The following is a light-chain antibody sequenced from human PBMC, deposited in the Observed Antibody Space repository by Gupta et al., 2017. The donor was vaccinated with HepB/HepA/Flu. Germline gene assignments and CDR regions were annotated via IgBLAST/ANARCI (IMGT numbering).Light chain of an antibody. V-gene: IGLV1-51*01. CDR3: GTWDSSLSAGV. CDR1: SSNIGNNY. CDR2: DNN. J-gene: IGLJ2*01. Sequence: QSALTQPPSVSAAPGQEVTISCSGSSSNIGNNYVSWYQQFPGTAPKLLIFDNNKRPSGIPDRFAGSKSGASATLAITGLRTGDEAGYYCGTWDSSLSAGVFGGGTRLTVL.